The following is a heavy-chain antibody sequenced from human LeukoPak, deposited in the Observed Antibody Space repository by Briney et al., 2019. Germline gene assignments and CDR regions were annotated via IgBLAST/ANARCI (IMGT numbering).Heavy chain of an antibody. J-gene: IGHJ6*02. D-gene: IGHD6-13*01. CDR2: INWKSNNI. CDR3: ARDRAGYFYAMDV. V-gene: IGHV3-9*01. Sequence: GGTLRLSCAASGFTFSSYGMHWVRQAPGKGLEWVSGINWKSNNIGYADSVKGRFTISRDNAKNSLYLQMNSLRTEDTALYYCARDRAGYFYAMDVWGQGTSVTVSS. CDR1: GFTFSSYG.